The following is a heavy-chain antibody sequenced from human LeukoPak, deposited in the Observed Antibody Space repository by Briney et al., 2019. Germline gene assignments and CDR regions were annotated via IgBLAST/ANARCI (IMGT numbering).Heavy chain of an antibody. Sequence: GGSLRLSCAASGFGFNVFEMHWVRQAPGKGLEWVSDISSDGSITYYADSVRGRFTTSRDNAKNLLYLQMHSLRAEDTAIYYCSLLAVASPHDYWGQGTLLTVSS. CDR3: SLLAVASPHDY. CDR2: ISSDGSIT. D-gene: IGHD6-19*01. J-gene: IGHJ4*02. V-gene: IGHV3-48*03. CDR1: GFGFNVFE.